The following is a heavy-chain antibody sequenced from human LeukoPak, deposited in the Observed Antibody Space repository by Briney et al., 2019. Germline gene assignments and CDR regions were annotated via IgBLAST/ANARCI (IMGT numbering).Heavy chain of an antibody. D-gene: IGHD6-6*01. CDR3: ARSYSSSSGTAWDS. CDR2: IGGSSSSI. CDR1: GFTFNTYS. V-gene: IGHV3-48*04. Sequence: GGSLRLSCAASGFTFNTYSMNWVRQAPGKGLEWVSYIGGSSSSIYYADSVKGRFTISRDNAKNSLYLQMNSLRAEDTAVYYCARSYSSSSGTAWDSWGQGTLVTVSS. J-gene: IGHJ4*02.